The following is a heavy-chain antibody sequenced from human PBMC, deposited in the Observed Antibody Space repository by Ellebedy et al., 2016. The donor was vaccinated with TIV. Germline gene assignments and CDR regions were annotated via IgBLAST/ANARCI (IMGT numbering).Heavy chain of an antibody. CDR2: IMLVLNTV. D-gene: IGHD1-26*01. Sequence: SVKVSCXTSGGILSTYAFTWVRQAPGQGLEWMGEIMLVLNTVNYAQKFQGRVTFTADDSATTSYVELANLSSEDTAIYFCARDLIAPNGTLLDYWGQGTLVTVSS. CDR3: ARDLIAPNGTLLDY. J-gene: IGHJ4*02. CDR1: GGILSTYA. V-gene: IGHV1-69*13.